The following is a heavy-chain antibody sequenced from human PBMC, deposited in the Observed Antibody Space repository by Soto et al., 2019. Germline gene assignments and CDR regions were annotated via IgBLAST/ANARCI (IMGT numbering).Heavy chain of an antibody. J-gene: IGHJ3*02. CDR2: IIPIFGTA. CDR1: GGTFSSYA. D-gene: IGHD2-8*01. CDR3: ARVCTNGVCSSGAFDI. V-gene: IGHV1-69*13. Sequence: SVKVSCKASGGTFSSYAISWVRQALGQGLEWMGGIIPIFGTANYAQKFQGRVTITADESTSTAYMELSSLRSEDTAVYYCARVCTNGVCSSGAFDIWGQGTMVTVSS.